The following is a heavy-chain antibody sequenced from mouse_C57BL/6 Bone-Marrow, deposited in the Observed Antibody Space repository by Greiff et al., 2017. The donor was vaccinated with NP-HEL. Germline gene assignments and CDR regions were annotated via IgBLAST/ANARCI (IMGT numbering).Heavy chain of an antibody. CDR2: IGPGSGST. CDR3: ARSLLYYYGSGGYFDY. J-gene: IGHJ2*01. Sequence: VQLQQSGAELVKPGASVKISCKASGYTFTDYYINWVKQRPGQGLEWIGKIGPGSGSTYYNEKFKGKATLTADKSSSTAYMQLSSLTSEDSAVYFCARSLLYYYGSGGYFDYWGQGTTLTVSS. CDR1: GYTFTDYY. D-gene: IGHD1-1*01. V-gene: IGHV1-77*01.